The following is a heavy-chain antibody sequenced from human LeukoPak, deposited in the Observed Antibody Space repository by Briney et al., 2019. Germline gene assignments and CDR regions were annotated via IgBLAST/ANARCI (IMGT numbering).Heavy chain of an antibody. V-gene: IGHV4-30-4*01. J-gene: IGHJ5*02. CDR1: GGSISSGDYY. D-gene: IGHD3-10*01. CDR3: SRAKGFYLQLDP. Sequence: SETLSLTCTVSGGSISSGDYYWSWIRQPPGKGLEWIGYIYYSGSTYYNPSLKSRVTISVDTSKNQFSLKLSSVTAADTAVYYCSRAKGFYLQLDPWAQGTLVTVSS. CDR2: IYYSGST.